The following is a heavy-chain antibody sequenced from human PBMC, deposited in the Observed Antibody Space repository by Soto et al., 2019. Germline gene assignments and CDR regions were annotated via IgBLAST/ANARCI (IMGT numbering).Heavy chain of an antibody. J-gene: IGHJ4*02. CDR2: IYYSGST. D-gene: IGHD4-17*01. CDR1: GGSVSSGSYY. V-gene: IGHV4-61*01. Sequence: PSETLSLTCTVSGGSVSSGSYYWSWIRQPPGKGLEWIGYIYYSGSTNYNPSLRSRVTISVDTSKNQFSLKLSSVTAADTAVYYCARVPADDYGGNFYFVYWGQGTLVTVSS. CDR3: ARVPADDYGGNFYFVY.